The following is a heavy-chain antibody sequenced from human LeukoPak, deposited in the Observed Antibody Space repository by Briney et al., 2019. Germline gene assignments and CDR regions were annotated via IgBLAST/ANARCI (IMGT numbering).Heavy chain of an antibody. V-gene: IGHV3-64*01. CDR1: GFSFSNYV. CDR2: IMPNGETR. J-gene: IGHJ3*02. Sequence: HPGGSLRLSCAASGFSFSNYVMHWVRQAPGKGLEYVSAIMPNGETRGYANSMKGRFTISRDNSKNTLYLQMGSLRAEDMAIYYCARDRDGGFAFDIWGQGTLLTVSS. CDR3: ARDRDGGFAFDI. D-gene: IGHD2-15*01.